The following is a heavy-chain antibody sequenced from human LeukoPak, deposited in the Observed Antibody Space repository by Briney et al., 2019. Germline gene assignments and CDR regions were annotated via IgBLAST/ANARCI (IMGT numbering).Heavy chain of an antibody. CDR2: INYSGST. V-gene: IGHV4-59*02. Sequence: SETLSLTCTVSGGSVSSYYWNWIRQPPGKGLEWIGYINYSGSTNYNPSLKSRVTISVDTSKNQFSLKLSAVTAADTAIYYCAGMSRRDGSGWSDPWGQGTLVTVSS. CDR3: AGMSRRDGSGWSDP. J-gene: IGHJ5*02. D-gene: IGHD5-24*01. CDR1: GGSVSSYY.